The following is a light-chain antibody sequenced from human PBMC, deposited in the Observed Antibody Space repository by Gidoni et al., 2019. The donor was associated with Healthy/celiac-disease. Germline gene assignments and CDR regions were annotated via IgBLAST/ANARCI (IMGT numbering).Light chain of an antibody. J-gene: IGKJ4*01. V-gene: IGKV2-28*01. CDR3: MQALQTPLT. CDR2: LGS. Sequence: DIVMTQSTLSLPVTPGEPASISCRSSQSLLHSNGYNYLDWYLQKPGQSPQLLIYLGSNRASGVPDRFSGSGSGTDFTLKISRLEAEDVGVYYCMQALQTPLTFGGGTKVEIK. CDR1: QSLLHSNGYNY.